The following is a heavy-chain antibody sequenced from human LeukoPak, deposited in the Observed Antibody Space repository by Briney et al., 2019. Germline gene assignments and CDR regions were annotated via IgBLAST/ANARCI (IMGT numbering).Heavy chain of an antibody. Sequence: ASVKVSCRASGYTFTSYGISWVRQAPGQGLEWMGWISAYNGNTNYAQKLQGRVTMTTDTSTSTAYMELRSLRSDDTAVYYCARVPDYYYYMDVWGKGTTVTVSS. V-gene: IGHV1-18*01. J-gene: IGHJ6*03. CDR3: ARVPDYYYYMDV. CDR1: GYTFTSYG. CDR2: ISAYNGNT.